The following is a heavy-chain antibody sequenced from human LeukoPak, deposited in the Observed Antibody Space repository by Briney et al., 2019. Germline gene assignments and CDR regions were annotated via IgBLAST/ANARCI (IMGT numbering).Heavy chain of an antibody. D-gene: IGHD3-22*01. CDR3: ARGDKYFYDSSGPHLPFDP. V-gene: IGHV4-61*03. Sequence: KPSETLSLTCTVSGGSDSSGSYYWSWIRQPPGKGLEWIGYIYYSGSTNYNPSLKSRVTISVDRSKNHFYLKLSSVTAADTAVYYCARGDKYFYDSSGPHLPFDPWGQGTLVTVSS. CDR1: GGSDSSGSYY. CDR2: IYYSGST. J-gene: IGHJ5*02.